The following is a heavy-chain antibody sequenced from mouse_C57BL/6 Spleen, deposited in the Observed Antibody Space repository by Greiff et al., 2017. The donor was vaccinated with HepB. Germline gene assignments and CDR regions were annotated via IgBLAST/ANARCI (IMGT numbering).Heavy chain of an antibody. CDR3: APYDYERGFAY. J-gene: IGHJ3*01. V-gene: IGHV1-69*01. D-gene: IGHD2-4*01. CDR2: IDPSDSYT. Sequence: QVQLQQPGAELVMPGASVKLSCKASGYTFTSYWMHWVKQRPGQGLEWIGEIDPSDSYTNYNQKFKGKSTLTVDKSSSTAYMQLSSLTSEDSAVYYRAPYDYERGFAYWGQGTLVTVSA. CDR1: GYTFTSYW.